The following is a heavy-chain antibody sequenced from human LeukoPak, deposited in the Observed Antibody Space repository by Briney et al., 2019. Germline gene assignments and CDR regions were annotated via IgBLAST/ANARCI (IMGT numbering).Heavy chain of an antibody. D-gene: IGHD3-22*01. V-gene: IGHV1-69*13. CDR2: IIPIFGTA. CDR3: ARDPSDSFPTSNWFDP. Sequence: SVKVSCKASGGTFRSYAISWVRQAPGQGLEWMGGIIPIFGTANYAQKFQGRVTLTADESTSTAYMELSSLRSEDTAVYYCARDPSDSFPTSNWFDPWGQGTLVTVSS. CDR1: GGTFRSYA. J-gene: IGHJ5*02.